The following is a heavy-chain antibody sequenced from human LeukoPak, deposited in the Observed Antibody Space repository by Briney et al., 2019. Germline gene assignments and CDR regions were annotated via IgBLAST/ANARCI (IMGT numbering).Heavy chain of an antibody. CDR2: IKQDGSEK. CDR3: ARRGYSCGYGPNAFDI. D-gene: IGHD5-18*01. J-gene: IGHJ3*02. CDR1: GFTFSSYA. Sequence: TGGSLRLSCAASGFTFSSYAMNWVRQAPGQGLEWVANIKQDGSEKYYVDSVKGRFTISRDNAKNSLYLQMNSLRAEDTAVYYCARRGYSCGYGPNAFDIWGQGTMATVSS. V-gene: IGHV3-7*03.